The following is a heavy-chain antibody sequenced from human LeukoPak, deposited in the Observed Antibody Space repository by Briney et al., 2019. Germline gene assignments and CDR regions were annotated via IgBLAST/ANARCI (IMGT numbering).Heavy chain of an antibody. J-gene: IGHJ4*02. CDR2: ISSSGSSI. D-gene: IGHD3-22*01. CDR1: GFTFSDYY. Sequence: TPGGSLRLSCAASGFTFSDYYMRWIRQAAGKGLEWVSYISSSGSSIYYADSVKGRFTISRDNAKNSLYLQMNSLRAEDTAVYYCAADSSGYYFDYWGQGTLVTVSS. CDR3: AADSSGYYFDY. V-gene: IGHV3-11*04.